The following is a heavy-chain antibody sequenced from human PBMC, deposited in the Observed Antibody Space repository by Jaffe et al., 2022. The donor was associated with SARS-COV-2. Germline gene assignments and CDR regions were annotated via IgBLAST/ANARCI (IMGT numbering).Heavy chain of an antibody. J-gene: IGHJ4*02. V-gene: IGHV4-34*01. D-gene: IGHD5-12*01. CDR2: INHSGST. CDR3: ARGPRSRGYVSY. CDR1: GGSFSGYY. Sequence: QVQLQQWGAGLLKPSETLSLTCAVYGGSFSGYYWSWIRQPPGKGLEWIGEINHSGSTNYNPSLKSRVTISVDTSKNQFSLKLSSVTAADTAVYYCARGPRSRGYVSYWGQGTLVTVSS.